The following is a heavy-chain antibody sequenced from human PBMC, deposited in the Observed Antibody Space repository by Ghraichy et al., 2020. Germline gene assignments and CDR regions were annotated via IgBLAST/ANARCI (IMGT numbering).Heavy chain of an antibody. CDR1: GFTFSSYG. Sequence: LSLTCAASGFTFSSYGMHWVRQAPGKGLEWVAFIRYDGSNKYYADSVKGRFTISRDNSKNTLYLQMNSLRAEDTAVYYCAKDLAVAGTNDWFDPWGQGTLVTVSS. D-gene: IGHD6-19*01. V-gene: IGHV3-30*02. CDR2: IRYDGSNK. CDR3: AKDLAVAGTNDWFDP. J-gene: IGHJ5*02.